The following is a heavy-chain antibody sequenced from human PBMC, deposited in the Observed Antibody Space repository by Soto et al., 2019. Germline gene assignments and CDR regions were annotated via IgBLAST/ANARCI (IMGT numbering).Heavy chain of an antibody. V-gene: IGHV4-39*01. CDR3: ATNSLAVADY. CDR2: IYYSGST. D-gene: IGHD6-19*01. J-gene: IGHJ4*02. Sequence: QLQLQESGPGLVKPSETLSLTCTVSGGSISSSSYYWGWIRQPPGKGLEWIGSIYYSGSTYYNPSLKSRVTISVDTSNNQFSLKLSSVTAADTAVYYCATNSLAVADYWGQGTLVTVSS. CDR1: GGSISSSSYY.